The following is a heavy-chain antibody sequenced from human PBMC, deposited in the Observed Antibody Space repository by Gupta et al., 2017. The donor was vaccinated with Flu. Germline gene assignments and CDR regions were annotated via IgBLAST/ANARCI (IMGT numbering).Heavy chain of an antibody. V-gene: IGHV4-59*01. CDR3: ERVSYGSDYFDY. D-gene: IGHD3-10*01. CDR2: IYYSGST. J-gene: IGHJ4*02. Sequence: QVQLQESGPGLVKPSETLSLTCTVSGGSISSYYWSWIRQPPGKGLEWIGYIYYSGSTNYNPSLKSRVTISVDTSKNQFSLKLSSVTAADTAVYDCERVSYGSDYFDYWGQGTLVTVSS. CDR1: GGSISSYY.